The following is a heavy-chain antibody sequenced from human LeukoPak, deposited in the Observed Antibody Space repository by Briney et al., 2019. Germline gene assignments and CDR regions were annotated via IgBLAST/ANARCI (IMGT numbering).Heavy chain of an antibody. Sequence: SQTLSLTCSISGVSVSSNSAAWNWIRQSPSGGLDWLGRTYYKSKEYNDYAVSVKSRITINPDTSKNQFSLQLNSVTPEDTAVYYCARSSTSWPTRPFDTWGQGTLVTVSS. V-gene: IGHV6-1*01. J-gene: IGHJ5*02. CDR3: ARSSTSWPTRPFDT. CDR2: TYYKSKEYN. CDR1: GVSVSSNSAA. D-gene: IGHD2-2*01.